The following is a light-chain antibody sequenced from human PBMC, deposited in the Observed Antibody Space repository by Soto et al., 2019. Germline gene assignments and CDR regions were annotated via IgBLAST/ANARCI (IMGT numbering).Light chain of an antibody. V-gene: IGLV1-44*01. CDR3: AAWEGSLNAIL. CDR2: SDY. Sequence: QSVLSQPPSASGTPGQRVTISCSGRSSNIGSNVVNWYQQFPGTAPKLLIYSDYQRPSGVPDRFSGSRSGTSASLAISGLQSEDEADYYCAAWEGSLNAILFGGGTQLTVL. J-gene: IGLJ2*01. CDR1: SSNIGSNV.